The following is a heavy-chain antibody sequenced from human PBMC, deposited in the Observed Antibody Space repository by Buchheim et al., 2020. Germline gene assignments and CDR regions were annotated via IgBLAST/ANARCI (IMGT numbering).Heavy chain of an antibody. V-gene: IGHV3-33*01. D-gene: IGHD3-10*01. CDR1: GFTFSSYG. CDR3: ARDGHMVRGVITTNGMDV. Sequence: QVQLVESGGGVVQPGRSLRLSCAASGFTFSSYGMHWVRQAPGKGLEWVAVIWYDGSNKYYADSVKGRFTISRDNSKNTLNLQMDRLRAEDTAVYYCARDGHMVRGVITTNGMDVWGQGTT. CDR2: IWYDGSNK. J-gene: IGHJ6*02.